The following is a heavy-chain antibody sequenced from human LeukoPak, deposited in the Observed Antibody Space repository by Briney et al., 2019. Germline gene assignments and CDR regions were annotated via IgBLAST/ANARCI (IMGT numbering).Heavy chain of an antibody. Sequence: GGSLKLSCAASGFTFSSYGMHWVRQAPGKGLEWVAVISYDGSNKYYADSVKGRFTISRDNSKNTLYLQMNSLRDEDTGVYFCAKGLRTGVGPYMGYHYYMDVWGKGATVTVSS. D-gene: IGHD3-16*01. V-gene: IGHV3-30*18. CDR3: AKGLRTGVGPYMGYHYYMDV. CDR1: GFTFSSYG. J-gene: IGHJ6*03. CDR2: ISYDGSNK.